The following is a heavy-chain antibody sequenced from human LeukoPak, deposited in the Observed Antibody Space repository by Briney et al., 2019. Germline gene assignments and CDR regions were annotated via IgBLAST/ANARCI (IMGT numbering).Heavy chain of an antibody. CDR1: GFTFSSYA. Sequence: PGGTLRLSCAASGFTFSSYAMSWVRQAPGKGLEWVSAISGSGGSTYYADSVKGRFTISRDNSKNTLYLQMNSLRAEDTAVYYCAKDLLDYYDSSGYYYVGAFDIWGQGTMVTVSS. J-gene: IGHJ3*02. V-gene: IGHV3-23*01. CDR3: AKDLLDYYDSSGYYYVGAFDI. CDR2: ISGSGGST. D-gene: IGHD3-22*01.